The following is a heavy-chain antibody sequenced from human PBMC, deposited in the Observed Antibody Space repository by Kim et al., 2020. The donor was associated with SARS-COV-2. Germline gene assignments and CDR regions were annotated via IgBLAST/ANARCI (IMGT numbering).Heavy chain of an antibody. Sequence: GGSLRLSCAASGFTFSSYGMHWVRQAPGKGLEWVAVIWYDGSNKYYADSVKGRFTISRDNSKNTLYLQMNSLRAEDTAVYYCASELVGFDDSSGYTDYWGQGTLVTVSS. CDR3: ASELVGFDDSSGYTDY. J-gene: IGHJ4*02. CDR1: GFTFSSYG. V-gene: IGHV3-33*01. CDR2: IWYDGSNK. D-gene: IGHD3-22*01.